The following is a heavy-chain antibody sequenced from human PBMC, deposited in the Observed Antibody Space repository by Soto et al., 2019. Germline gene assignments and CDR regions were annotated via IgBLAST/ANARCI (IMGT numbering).Heavy chain of an antibody. CDR2: INPNVGGT. CDR3: ARGGREVPRIPYDT. Sequence: QVQLVQSGAEVKKPGASVYVSCKASGYTFTDSYVHWVRQAPGQGLEWMGWINPNVGGTNYARKFQGRVTMTRDTSISTVYMKLTRLSPDDTAIYYCARGGREVPRIPYDTWGQGTRVTVSS. D-gene: IGHD3-16*01. CDR1: GYTFTDSY. V-gene: IGHV1-2*02. J-gene: IGHJ5*02.